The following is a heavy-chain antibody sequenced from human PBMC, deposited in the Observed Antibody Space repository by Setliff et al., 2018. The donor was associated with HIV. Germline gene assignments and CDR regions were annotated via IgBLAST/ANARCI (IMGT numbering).Heavy chain of an antibody. V-gene: IGHV4-34*01. J-gene: IGHJ1*01. CDR2: INHSGST. D-gene: IGHD3-16*02. CDR1: GGSFSGYY. Sequence: SETLSLTCAVYGGSFSGYYWSWIRQPPGKGLEWIGEINHSGSTNYNPSLKSRVTISVDTSKNQFSLKLSSVTAADTAVYYFARESLNLGELSSIPDASDIWGQGTLVTVSS. CDR3: ARESLNLGELSSIPDASDI.